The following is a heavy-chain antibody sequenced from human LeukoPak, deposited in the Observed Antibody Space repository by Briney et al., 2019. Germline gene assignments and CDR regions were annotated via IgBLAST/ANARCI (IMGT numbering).Heavy chain of an antibody. J-gene: IGHJ5*02. CDR3: AGVGHIRRTDRLGGCCDP. Sequence: AGSLRLTCAASGFAFSNYYISWVRQAPGKGLEWVSYISTSGETINYADSVKGRLAISRDNAKHQLYLQMNSLGPHDTDVYDRAGVGHIRRTDRLGGCCDPWGGGTLVTVPS. D-gene: IGHD3-16*01. CDR1: GFAFSNYY. CDR2: ISTSGETI. V-gene: IGHV3-11*04.